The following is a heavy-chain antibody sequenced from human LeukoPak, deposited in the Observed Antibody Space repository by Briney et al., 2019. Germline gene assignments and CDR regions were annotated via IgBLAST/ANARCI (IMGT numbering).Heavy chain of an antibody. CDR2: IRYDGSNK. CDR1: GFTFSSYG. V-gene: IGHV3-30*02. CDR3: AKFPTYYYGSGSYQTDY. D-gene: IGHD3-10*01. Sequence: GGSLRLSCAASGFTFSSYGMHWVRQAPGKGLEWVAFIRYDGSNKYYADSVKGRFTISRDNSKNTLYLQMNSLRAEDTAVYYCAKFPTYYYGSGSYQTDYWGQGTLVTVSS. J-gene: IGHJ4*02.